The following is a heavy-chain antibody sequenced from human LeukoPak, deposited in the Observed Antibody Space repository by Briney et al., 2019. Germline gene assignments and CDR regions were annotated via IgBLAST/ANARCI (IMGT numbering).Heavy chain of an antibody. Sequence: PGGSLRLSCAASGFIFSSYAMHWVRQAPGKGLEWVAVISYDGSNKYYADSVKGRFTISRDNSKNTLYLQMNSLRAEDTAVYYCARDRRDYYDSSGYLDYWGQGTLVTVSS. CDR3: ARDRRDYYDSSGYLDY. J-gene: IGHJ4*02. CDR2: ISYDGSNK. D-gene: IGHD3-22*01. V-gene: IGHV3-30*04. CDR1: GFIFSSYA.